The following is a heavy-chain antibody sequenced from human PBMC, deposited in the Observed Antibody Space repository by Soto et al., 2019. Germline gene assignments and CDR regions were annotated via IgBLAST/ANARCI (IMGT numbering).Heavy chain of an antibody. CDR3: ARDSTGPDY. J-gene: IGHJ4*02. CDR1: GASFSSGFCY. Sequence: SETLSLTCSVSGASFSSGFCYWSWIRQPPGQGLEWIGYIHYSGSTYYNPSLKSRVTISVDTSKNQFSLKLSSVTAADTAVYYCARDSTGPDYWGQGTLVTVSS. V-gene: IGHV4-30-4*01. CDR2: IHYSGST.